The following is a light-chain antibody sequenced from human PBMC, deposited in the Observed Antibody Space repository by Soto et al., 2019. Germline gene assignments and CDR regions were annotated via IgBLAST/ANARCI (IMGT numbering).Light chain of an antibody. CDR3: QQSYSTPLYT. J-gene: IGKJ2*01. CDR1: QNISSY. V-gene: IGKV1-39*01. Sequence: DIQMTQSPSSLSASVGDRVTMTCRASQNISSYLNWYQQKPGKAPKLLIYAASSLQSGVPSRFSGSGSGTDFTLTISSLQPEDFATYYCQQSYSTPLYTFGQGTKLEIK. CDR2: AAS.